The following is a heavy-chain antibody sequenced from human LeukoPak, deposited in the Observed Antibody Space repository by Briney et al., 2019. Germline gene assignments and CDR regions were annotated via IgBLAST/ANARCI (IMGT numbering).Heavy chain of an antibody. CDR3: AGTTVTKIRPHYYYGMDV. J-gene: IGHJ6*02. D-gene: IGHD4-17*01. Sequence: SETLSLTCAVYGGSFSGYYWSWIRQPPGKGLEGIGEINHSGSTNYDPSLKSRVTISVDTSKNQFSLKLSSVTAADTAVYYCAGTTVTKIRPHYYYGMDVWGQGTTVTVSS. CDR2: INHSGST. CDR1: GGSFSGYY. V-gene: IGHV4-34*01.